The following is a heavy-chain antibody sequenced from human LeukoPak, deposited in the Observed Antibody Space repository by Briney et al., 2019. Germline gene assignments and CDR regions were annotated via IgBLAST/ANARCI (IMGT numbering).Heavy chain of an antibody. J-gene: IGHJ4*02. CDR3: ARGGYYDSSGYYGY. CDR2: INPNSGGT. V-gene: IGHV1-2*04. D-gene: IGHD3-22*01. Sequence: ASVKVSCKASGYTFTSYDINWVRQATGQGLEWMGWINPNSGGTNYAQKFQGWVTMTRDTSISTAYMELSRLRSDDTAVYYCARGGYYDSSGYYGYWGQGTLVTVSS. CDR1: GYTFTSYD.